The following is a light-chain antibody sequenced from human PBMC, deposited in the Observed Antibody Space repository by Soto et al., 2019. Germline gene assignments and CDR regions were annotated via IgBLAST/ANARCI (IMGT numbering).Light chain of an antibody. CDR1: QSVSSN. CDR2: DTS. Sequence: EIVLTQSPATLSVSPGERATLSCRASQSVSSNLAWYQQKPGQAPRLLIYDTSSRATGFPARFSGSGSGTEFTLTISSRQSEDIAVYYCQQYNSWPPYTFGQGTKVEIK. CDR3: QQYNSWPPYT. J-gene: IGKJ2*01. V-gene: IGKV3-15*01.